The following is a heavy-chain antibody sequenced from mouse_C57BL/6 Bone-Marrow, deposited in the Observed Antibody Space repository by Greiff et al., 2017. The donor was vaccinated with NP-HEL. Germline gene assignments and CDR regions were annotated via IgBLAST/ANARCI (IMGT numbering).Heavy chain of an antibody. CDR1: GYTFTDYY. CDR2: INPYNGGT. J-gene: IGHJ1*03. V-gene: IGHV1-19*01. CDR3: ARWGYYGWYFDV. Sequence: EVQLQQSGPVLVKPGASVKMSCKASGYTFTDYYMNWVKQSHGKSLEWIGVINPYNGGTSYNQKFKGKATLTVDKSSSTAYMELNSLTSEDSAVYYCARWGYYGWYFDVWGTGTTVTVSS. D-gene: IGHD1-1*01.